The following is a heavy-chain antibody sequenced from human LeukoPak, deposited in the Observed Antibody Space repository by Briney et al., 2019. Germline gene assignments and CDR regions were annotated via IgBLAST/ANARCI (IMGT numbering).Heavy chain of an antibody. J-gene: IGHJ4*02. CDR3: ALLAVASNFDY. V-gene: IGHV3-48*03. Sequence: GGSLRLSCAVSGFPFSVYEMNWVRQAPGKGLEWVSNVGSSGTTIYYADSVRGRFSISRDNAKSSLYLQMNSLRVEDTAVYYCALLAVASNFDYWGQGALVTVSS. D-gene: IGHD6-19*01. CDR2: VGSSGTTI. CDR1: GFPFSVYE.